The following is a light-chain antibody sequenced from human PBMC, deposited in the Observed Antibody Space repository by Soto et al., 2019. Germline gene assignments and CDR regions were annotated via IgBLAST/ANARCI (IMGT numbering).Light chain of an antibody. J-gene: IGKJ5*01. V-gene: IGKV3-11*01. CDR1: QSVGKY. CDR2: DAS. Sequence: EIVMPQSPATLSLSPGASATLSCRASQSVGKYLVWYQQKPGQAPRLLIYDASNRATGIPARFSGSGSGTDFTLTISSLEPEDVAVYYCQQYGKLPITVGQGTRLEIK. CDR3: QQYGKLPIT.